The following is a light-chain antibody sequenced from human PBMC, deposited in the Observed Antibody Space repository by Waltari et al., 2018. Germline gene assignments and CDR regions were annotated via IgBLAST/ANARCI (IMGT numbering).Light chain of an antibody. CDR2: DVS. CDR1: SHDVGGYNY. Sequence: QSALTQPRSVSGSPGQSVTISCTGPSHDVGGYNYVPWYQQPPGKAPKLMIYDVSKRPSGVPDRFSASKSGNTASLTISGLQAEDEADYYCCSYAGSYTVVFGGGTKLTVL. J-gene: IGLJ2*01. V-gene: IGLV2-11*01. CDR3: CSYAGSYTVV.